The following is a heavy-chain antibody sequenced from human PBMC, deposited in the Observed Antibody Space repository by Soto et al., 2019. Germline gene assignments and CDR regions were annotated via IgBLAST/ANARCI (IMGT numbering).Heavy chain of an antibody. Sequence: ETLSLTCTVSGGSISSYYWSWIRQPPGKGLEWIGHIYYSGSTNYNPPLKSRVTISVDTSKNQFSLKLSSVTAADTAVYYCARDMRGDYIWGSYRYLAFDIWGQGTMVTVSS. CDR3: ARDMRGDYIWGSYRYLAFDI. J-gene: IGHJ3*02. CDR1: GGSISSYY. V-gene: IGHV4-59*01. D-gene: IGHD3-16*02. CDR2: IYYSGST.